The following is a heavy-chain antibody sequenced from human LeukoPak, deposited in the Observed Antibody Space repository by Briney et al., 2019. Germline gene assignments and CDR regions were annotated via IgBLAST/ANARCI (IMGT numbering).Heavy chain of an antibody. J-gene: IGHJ3*02. CDR2: IDYSGST. CDR3: ALMVRGEWNDAFDI. D-gene: IGHD3-10*01. CDR1: GGSVSSGGYD. V-gene: IGHV4-31*01. Sequence: AQSLSLACTVSGGSVSSGGYDWSWIRQRPWKGRESNRKIDYSGSTYYNPTLKSPVTISVDTTNNKFSLKLRSVTAADTAVYDCALMVRGEWNDAFDIWGQGTMVTVAS.